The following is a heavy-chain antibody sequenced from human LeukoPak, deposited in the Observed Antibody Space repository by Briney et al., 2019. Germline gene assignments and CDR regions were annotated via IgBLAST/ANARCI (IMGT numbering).Heavy chain of an antibody. V-gene: IGHV4-4*07. CDR2: IYTSGST. J-gene: IGHJ4*02. D-gene: IGHD5-12*01. CDR3: ARDRRTDIVATTGFDY. Sequence: SETLSLTCTVSGGSISSYYWSWIRQPAGKGLKWIGRIYTSGSTNYNPSLKSRVTMSVDTSKNQFSLKLSSVTAADTAVYYCARDRRTDIVATTGFDYWGQGTLVIVSS. CDR1: GGSISSYY.